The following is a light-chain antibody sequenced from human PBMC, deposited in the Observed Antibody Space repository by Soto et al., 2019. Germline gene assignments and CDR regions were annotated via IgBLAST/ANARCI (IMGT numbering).Light chain of an antibody. J-gene: IGKJ1*01. CDR1: QGISNY. Sequence: DIQMTQSPSSLSASVGDRVTITCRASQGISNYLAWYQQKPGKVPKLLIYTASTLQSGVPSRFSGSGSGTDFTLTISSLQPDDVATYYCQEYNSALTWTFGQGTKVEIK. CDR2: TAS. CDR3: QEYNSALTWT. V-gene: IGKV1-27*01.